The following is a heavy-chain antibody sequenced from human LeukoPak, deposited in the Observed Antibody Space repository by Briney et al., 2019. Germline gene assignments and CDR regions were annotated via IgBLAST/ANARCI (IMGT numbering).Heavy chain of an antibody. CDR1: GVTFSSYA. V-gene: IGHV3-23*01. CDR2: LSGSGDST. Sequence: GGSLRLSCAASGVTFSSYAMSWVRQAPGKGLEWVSGLSGSGDSTYYADSVKGRFTISRDNSKNTLYLQMNVLRAEDTAVYYCALTPGVAYCDSSGYYQLGFDYWGQGTQVTVSS. D-gene: IGHD3-22*01. J-gene: IGHJ4*02. CDR3: ALTPGVAYCDSSGYYQLGFDY.